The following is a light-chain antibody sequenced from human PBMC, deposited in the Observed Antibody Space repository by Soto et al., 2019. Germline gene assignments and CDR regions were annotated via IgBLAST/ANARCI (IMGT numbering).Light chain of an antibody. CDR1: QSVLCSSNNKNY. Sequence: DIVMTQSPDSLAVSLGERATINCKSSQSVLCSSNNKNYLAWYQQKPGQPPXXLIYWASTRESGVPDRFSGSGSGTDFTLTITSLQPEDFGTYYCQQSYSTPTFGQGTRLEIK. J-gene: IGKJ5*01. CDR3: QQSYSTPT. V-gene: IGKV4-1*01. CDR2: WAS.